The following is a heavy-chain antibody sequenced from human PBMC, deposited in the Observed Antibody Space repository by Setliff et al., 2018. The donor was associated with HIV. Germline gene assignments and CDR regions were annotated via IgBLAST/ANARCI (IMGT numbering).Heavy chain of an antibody. J-gene: IGHJ4*02. V-gene: IGHV1-2*02. CDR3: ARVRRPAEIRAGYFDS. CDR1: GYTFTGYY. CDR2: INPNSGGT. Sequence: ASVKVSCKASGYTFTGYYMHWVRQAPGQGLEWMGWINPNSGGTNYAQKFQGRVTLTRDTSSTTAYMELSGLTVDDTAIYYCARVRRPAEIRAGYFDSWGQGTRVTVSS. D-gene: IGHD1-1*01.